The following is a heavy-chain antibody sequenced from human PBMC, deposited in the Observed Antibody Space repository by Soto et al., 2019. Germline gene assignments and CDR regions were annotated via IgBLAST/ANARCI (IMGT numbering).Heavy chain of an antibody. D-gene: IGHD2-21*02. CDR2: ISGSGGST. CDR1: GFTFSSYA. V-gene: IGHV3-23*01. Sequence: EVQLLESGGGLVQPGGSLRLSCAASGFTFSSYAMSWVRQAPGKGLEWDSAISGSGGSTYYADSVKGRFTISRDNSKNTLYLQMNSLRAEDTAVYYCAKEHIVVVTAIRLFDYWGQGTLVTVSS. J-gene: IGHJ4*02. CDR3: AKEHIVVVTAIRLFDY.